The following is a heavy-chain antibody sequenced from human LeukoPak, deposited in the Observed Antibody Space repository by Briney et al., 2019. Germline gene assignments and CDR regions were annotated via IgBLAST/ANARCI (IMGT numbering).Heavy chain of an antibody. J-gene: IGHJ4*02. Sequence: TLSLTGTVSGGSISSGSYYWTWIRQPAGKGLEGIGRIYTSGSTNYNPSLKSRVTISVDASKHQFSLKLSSVTAADTAVYYCARSSAVVVAAAFDYWGQGTLVTVPS. D-gene: IGHD2-15*01. CDR1: GGSISSGSYY. V-gene: IGHV4-61*02. CDR2: IYTSGST. CDR3: ARSSAVVVAAAFDY.